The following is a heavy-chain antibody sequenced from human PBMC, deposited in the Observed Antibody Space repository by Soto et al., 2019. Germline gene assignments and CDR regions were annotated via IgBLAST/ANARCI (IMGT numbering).Heavy chain of an antibody. CDR3: AKNGQPPYYYYGMDV. J-gene: IGHJ6*02. CDR1: GYTFSRYG. D-gene: IGHD2-8*01. CDR2: ISGYNGDT. Sequence: QGQLVQSGPEVKKPGASVKVSCKASGYTFSRYGISWVRQAPGQGLEWMGWISGYNGDTKYAQKVQGRVTMTIDTSTYTAYMEWRSLTSGDTAIYYCAKNGQPPYYYYGMDVWGQGTTVTVSS. V-gene: IGHV1-18*01.